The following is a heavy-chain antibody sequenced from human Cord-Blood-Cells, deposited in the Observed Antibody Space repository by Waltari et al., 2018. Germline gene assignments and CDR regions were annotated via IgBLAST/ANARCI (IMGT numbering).Heavy chain of an antibody. J-gene: IGHJ3*02. Sequence: QVQLQESGPGLVKPSGTLSLTCAVPGGPISSSNWWSWVRQPPGKGLEWIGEIYHSGSTNYNPSLKSRVTISVDKSKNQFSLKLSSVTAADTAVYYCARVDWGGSGSFYAFDIWGQGTMVTVSS. D-gene: IGHD3-10*01. CDR3: ARVDWGGSGSFYAFDI. CDR1: GGPISSSNW. V-gene: IGHV4-4*02. CDR2: IYHSGST.